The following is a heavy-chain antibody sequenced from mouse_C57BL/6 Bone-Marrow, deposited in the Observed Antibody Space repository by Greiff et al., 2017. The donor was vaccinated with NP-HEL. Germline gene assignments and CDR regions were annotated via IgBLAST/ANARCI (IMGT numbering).Heavy chain of an antibody. CDR2: IWGNGST. CDR3: AKPAAYDGYHSYYYAMDY. Sequence: VMLVESGPGLVAPSQSLSITCTVSGFSFTSYGVRWVRQPHGKGLEWLGVIWGNGSTNYHTARKAGLSISKDNSKSQVFLKLNSLQTDDTATYYCAKPAAYDGYHSYYYAMDYWGQGTSVTVSS. D-gene: IGHD2-3*01. CDR1: GFSFTSYG. V-gene: IGHV2-3*01. J-gene: IGHJ4*01.